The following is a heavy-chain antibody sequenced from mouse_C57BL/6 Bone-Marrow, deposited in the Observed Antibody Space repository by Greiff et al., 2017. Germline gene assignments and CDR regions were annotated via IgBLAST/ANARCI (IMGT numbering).Heavy chain of an antibody. V-gene: IGHV1-54*01. CDR3: AREDYYGSNWYFDV. CDR1: GYAFTNYL. D-gene: IGHD1-1*01. J-gene: IGHJ1*03. Sequence: VQLQQSGAELVRPGTSVKVSCKASGYAFTNYLIEWVKQRPGQGLEWIGVINPGSGGTNYNEKFKGKATLTADKSSSTAYMQLSSLTSEDSAVYFCAREDYYGSNWYFDVWGTGTTVTVPS. CDR2: INPGSGGT.